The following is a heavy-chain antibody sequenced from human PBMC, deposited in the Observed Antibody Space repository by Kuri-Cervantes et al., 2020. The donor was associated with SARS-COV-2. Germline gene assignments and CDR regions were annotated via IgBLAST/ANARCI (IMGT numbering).Heavy chain of an antibody. Sequence: SGPTLVKPTQTLTLTCTFSGFSLSTSGVGVGWIRQPPGKALGWLALIYWDDDKRYSPSLKTRLTISKDTSKNQVVLTMTNMDPVDTATYYCARIRDSSVTMVRGVILDAFDIWGQGTMVTVSS. CDR3: ARIRDSSVTMVRGVILDAFDI. J-gene: IGHJ3*02. D-gene: IGHD3-10*01. CDR2: IYWDDDK. CDR1: GFSLSTSGVG. V-gene: IGHV2-5*02.